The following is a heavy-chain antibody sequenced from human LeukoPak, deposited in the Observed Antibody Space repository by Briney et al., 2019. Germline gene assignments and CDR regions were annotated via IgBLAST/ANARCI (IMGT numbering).Heavy chain of an antibody. Sequence: GGSLRLSCAASGFTFSSYAMSWVRQAPGKGLEWVSAICGSGGSTYYADSVKGRFTISRDNSKNTPYLRRNSLRAREPAGYYCSKSAYYYGSSGYYPDYWGQGTLVTVSS. V-gene: IGHV3-23*01. J-gene: IGHJ4*02. CDR1: GFTFSSYA. CDR3: SKSAYYYGSSGYYPDY. CDR2: ICGSGGST. D-gene: IGHD3-22*01.